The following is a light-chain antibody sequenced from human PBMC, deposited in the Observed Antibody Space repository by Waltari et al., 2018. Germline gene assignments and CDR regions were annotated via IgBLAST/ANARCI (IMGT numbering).Light chain of an antibody. Sequence: QSVLTPPPPVSGAPGQRVTISCTGRSSNIGAGYDVHCYQQPPGTAPKLLMYGNSNRPSGVPDRFSGSKSGTSASLAITGLQAEDEADYYCQSYDSSLSGSRVFGGGTKLTVL. V-gene: IGLV1-40*01. CDR2: GNS. CDR3: QSYDSSLSGSRV. J-gene: IGLJ2*01. CDR1: SSNIGAGYD.